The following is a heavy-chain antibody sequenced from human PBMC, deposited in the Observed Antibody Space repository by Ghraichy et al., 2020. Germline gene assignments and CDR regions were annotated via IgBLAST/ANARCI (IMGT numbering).Heavy chain of an antibody. V-gene: IGHV4-4*07. CDR2: IYTSGST. D-gene: IGHD6-13*01. Sequence: SQTLSLTCTVSGGSISSYYWSWIRQPAGKGLEWIGRIYTSGSTNYNPSLKSRVTMSVDTSKNQFSLKLSSVTAADTAVYYCARGVAAAGTRYYFDYWGQGTLVTVSS. J-gene: IGHJ4*02. CDR3: ARGVAAAGTRYYFDY. CDR1: GGSISSYY.